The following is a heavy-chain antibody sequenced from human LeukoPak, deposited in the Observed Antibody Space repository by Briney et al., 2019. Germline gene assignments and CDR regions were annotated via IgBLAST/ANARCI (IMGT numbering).Heavy chain of an antibody. Sequence: AMXXVXQXXXXXXEWVSAISGSGGSTYYADSVKGRFTISRDNSKNTLYLQMNSLRAEDTAVYYCAIAVAGYFDYWGQGTLVTVSS. D-gene: IGHD6-19*01. CDR1: A. CDR2: ISGSGGST. CDR3: AIAVAGYFDY. J-gene: IGHJ4*02. V-gene: IGHV3-23*01.